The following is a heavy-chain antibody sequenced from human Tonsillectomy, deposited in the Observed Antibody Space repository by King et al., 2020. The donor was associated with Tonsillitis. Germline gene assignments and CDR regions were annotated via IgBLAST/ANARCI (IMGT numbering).Heavy chain of an antibody. CDR2: ISWNSTSI. CDR1: GFTFEDYS. V-gene: IGHV3-9*01. D-gene: IGHD6-19*01. J-gene: IGHJ4*02. CDR3: AKAWYNSGWCVGFDC. Sequence: VQLVESGGGLVQPGMSLRLSCAASGFTFEDYSMHWVRPGPGKGLEWVAGISWNSTSIKFADFVKGRFTLSRENGKNDVYLQMNRLRPADTAFYFCAKAWYNSGWCVGFDCWGPGTLVTVSS.